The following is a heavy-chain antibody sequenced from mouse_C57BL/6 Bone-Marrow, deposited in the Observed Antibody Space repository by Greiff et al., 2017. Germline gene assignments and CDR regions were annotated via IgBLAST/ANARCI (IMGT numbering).Heavy chain of an antibody. D-gene: IGHD1-3*01. V-gene: IGHV5-9-1*02. CDR1: GFTFSSYA. Sequence: EVQLVESGEGLVKPGGSLKLSCAASGFTFSSYAMSWVRQTPEKRLEWVAYISSGGDYSYYADTVKGRFTISRDNARNTLYLQMSSLKSEDTAMYYCSREWRVDADAMDYWGQGTSVTVSS. CDR3: SREWRVDADAMDY. CDR2: ISSGGDYS. J-gene: IGHJ4*01.